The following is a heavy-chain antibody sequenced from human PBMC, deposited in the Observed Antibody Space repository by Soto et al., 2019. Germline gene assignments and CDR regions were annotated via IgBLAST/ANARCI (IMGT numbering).Heavy chain of an antibody. V-gene: IGHV1-69*01. D-gene: IGHD3-3*01. CDR1: GGTFISYA. CDR2: TIPIFSTT. J-gene: IGHJ6*02. CDR3: AAAVWRGYSEYYYGMDV. Sequence: QVQLVQSGAEVRKPGSSVTVSCKAFGGTFISYAFSWVRQAPGHGLEWMGGTIPIFSTTHYAPNFQGRVTITADGSTSTAYMELSSLRSEDTAVYYCAAAVWRGYSEYYYGMDVWGLGTTVTVSS.